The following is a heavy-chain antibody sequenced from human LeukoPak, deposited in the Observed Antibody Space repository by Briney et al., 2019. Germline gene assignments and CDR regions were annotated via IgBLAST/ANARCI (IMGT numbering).Heavy chain of an antibody. CDR1: GGSISSGGYS. J-gene: IGHJ6*02. V-gene: IGHV4-30-2*01. Sequence: SETLSLTCAVSGGSISSGGYSWSWIRQPPGKGLEWIGYTYHSGSTYYNPSLKSRVTISVDRSKNQFSLKLSSVTAADTAVYYCARGGYYGMDVWGQGTTVTVSS. D-gene: IGHD3-10*01. CDR2: TYHSGST. CDR3: ARGGYYGMDV.